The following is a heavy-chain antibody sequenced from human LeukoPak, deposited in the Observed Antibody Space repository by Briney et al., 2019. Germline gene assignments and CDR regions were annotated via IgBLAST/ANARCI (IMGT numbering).Heavy chain of an antibody. CDR2: IIPIFGTA. CDR1: GGTFSSYA. J-gene: IGHJ4*02. V-gene: IGHV1-69*13. CDR3: ARGRAQYQLLRFDY. Sequence: SVKVSCKASGGTFSSYATSWVRQAPGQGLEWMGGIIPIFGTANYAQKFQGRVTITADESTSTAYMELSSLRSEDTAVYYCARGRAQYQLLRFDYWGQGTLVTVSS. D-gene: IGHD2-2*01.